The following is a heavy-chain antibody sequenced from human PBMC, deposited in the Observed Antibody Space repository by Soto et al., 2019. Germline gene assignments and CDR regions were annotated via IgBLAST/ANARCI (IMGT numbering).Heavy chain of an antibody. Sequence: HPGGSLRLSCAASGFSFSTYAMTWVRQAPGKGLEWVSVVSGSGDTSYYAESVKDRFTISRDNSKNTLYLEMNSLRGDDTAVYYCAKVYGSGSRPYYYGMDVRGQGTTVTVSS. CDR3: AKVYGSGSRPYYYGMDV. J-gene: IGHJ6*02. V-gene: IGHV3-23*01. D-gene: IGHD2-15*01. CDR1: GFSFSTYA. CDR2: VSGSGDTS.